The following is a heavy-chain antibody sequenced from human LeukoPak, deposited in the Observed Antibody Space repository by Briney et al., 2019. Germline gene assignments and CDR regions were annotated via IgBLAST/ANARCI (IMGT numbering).Heavy chain of an antibody. D-gene: IGHD3-22*01. V-gene: IGHV4-59*01. CDR1: GGSISSYY. Sequence: SETLSLTCTVSGGSISSYYWSWIRQPPGKGLEWIGYIYYSGSTNYNPSLKSRVTISVDTSKNQFSLRLTSVTAADTAVYYCATTINYYDSSGHYYNWFDPWGQGTLVTVSS. CDR3: ATTINYYDSSGHYYNWFDP. J-gene: IGHJ5*02. CDR2: IYYSGST.